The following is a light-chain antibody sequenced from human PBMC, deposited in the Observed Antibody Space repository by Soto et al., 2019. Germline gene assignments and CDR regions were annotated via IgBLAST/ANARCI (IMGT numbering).Light chain of an antibody. CDR1: QSISNW. Sequence: DIQTSQSPATLSASLGDRVIITCRASQSISNWLAWYQQKPGKAPNLLIYKASSLKSGVPSRFSGSGSGTEFTLTISSLQPDDFATYYCQQYDTYWTFGQGTKVDIK. J-gene: IGKJ1*01. V-gene: IGKV1-5*03. CDR3: QQYDTYWT. CDR2: KAS.